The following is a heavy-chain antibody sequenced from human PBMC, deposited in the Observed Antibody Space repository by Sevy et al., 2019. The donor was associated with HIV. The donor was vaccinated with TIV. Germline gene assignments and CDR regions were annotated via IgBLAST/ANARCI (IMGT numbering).Heavy chain of an antibody. CDR3: AKGGPNSGYDYYFDY. CDR1: GFTFSNYA. J-gene: IGHJ4*02. CDR2: IWYDGSKI. V-gene: IGHV3-33*06. D-gene: IGHD5-12*01. Sequence: GGSLRLSCAASGFTFSNYAMHWVRQAPGKGLGWVALIWYDGSKIFYADSVKGRFTISRDNSESTLYLQMNSLRAEDTALYHCAKGGPNSGYDYYFDYWGQGTLVTVSS.